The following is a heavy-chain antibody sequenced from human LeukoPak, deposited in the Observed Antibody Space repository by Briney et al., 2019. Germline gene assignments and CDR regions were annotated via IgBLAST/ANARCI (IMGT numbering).Heavy chain of an antibody. Sequence: GGSLRLSCAASGFTFSNYGMNWVRQAPGKGLEWVSSISGSGGSTYYADSVKGRFTISRDNSKNTLYLQMNSLRAEDTAIYYCAKGDDDYGGNSFFHLWGQGTLVTVSS. V-gene: IGHV3-23*01. CDR1: GFTFSNYG. CDR2: ISGSGGST. CDR3: AKGDDDYGGNSFFHL. D-gene: IGHD4-23*01. J-gene: IGHJ1*01.